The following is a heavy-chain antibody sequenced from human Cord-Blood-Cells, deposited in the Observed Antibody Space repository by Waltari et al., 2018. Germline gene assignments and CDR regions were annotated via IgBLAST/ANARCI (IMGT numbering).Heavy chain of an antibody. V-gene: IGHV1-69*01. D-gene: IGHD3-3*01. J-gene: IGHJ4*02. Sequence: QVQLVQSGAEVKKPGSSVKVSCQASGGTFSSYAISWVRQAPGQGLEWMGGIIPIFGTANYARKFQGRVTITADESTSTAYMELSSLRAEDTAVYYCARADYLTIFGVVIIKYFDYWGQGTLVTVSS. CDR2: IIPIFGTA. CDR3: ARADYLTIFGVVIIKYFDY. CDR1: GGTFSSYA.